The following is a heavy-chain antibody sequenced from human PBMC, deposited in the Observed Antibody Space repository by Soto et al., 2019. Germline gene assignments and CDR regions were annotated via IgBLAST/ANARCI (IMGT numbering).Heavy chain of an antibody. CDR1: GGSNSSGASY. D-gene: IGHD2-2*01. V-gene: IGHV4-30-4*01. Sequence: SQTLSLTCTVSGGSNSSGASYWGWIRQPPGKGLEWIGYIYYSGNTYFNPSLKSGVTLSVDTSKNQFSLNWRSVPAADTAVYYCVRYCRTTQCPFGDWGQGTLVTVSS. J-gene: IGHJ4*02. CDR3: VRYCRTTQCPFGD. CDR2: IYYSGNT.